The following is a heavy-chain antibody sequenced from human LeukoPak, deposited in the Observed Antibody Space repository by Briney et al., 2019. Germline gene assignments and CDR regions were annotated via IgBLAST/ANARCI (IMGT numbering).Heavy chain of an antibody. CDR2: INHSGST. D-gene: IGHD6-19*01. Sequence: PSETLSLTCAVYGGSFSGYYWSWIRQPPGKGLEWIGEINHSGSTNYNPSLKSRVTISVDTSKNQFSLKLSSVTAADTAVYYCARGGGSGWSDYFDYWGQGTLVTVSS. J-gene: IGHJ4*02. V-gene: IGHV4-34*01. CDR1: GGSFSGYY. CDR3: ARGGGSGWSDYFDY.